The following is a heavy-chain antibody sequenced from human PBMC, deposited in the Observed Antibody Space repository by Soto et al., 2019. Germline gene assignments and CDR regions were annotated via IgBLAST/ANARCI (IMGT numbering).Heavy chain of an antibody. CDR1: GGSISSSSYY. CDR3: ARAISWGRYQPINWFDP. CDR2: IHYSGST. D-gene: IGHD3-16*02. Sequence: SETLSLTCTVSGGSISSSSYYWGWIRQPPGKGLEWIGSIHYSGSTYYNPSPKSRVTISVDTSKNQFSLKLSSVTAADTAIYYCARAISWGRYQPINWFDPWGQGTLVTVSS. V-gene: IGHV4-39*01. J-gene: IGHJ5*02.